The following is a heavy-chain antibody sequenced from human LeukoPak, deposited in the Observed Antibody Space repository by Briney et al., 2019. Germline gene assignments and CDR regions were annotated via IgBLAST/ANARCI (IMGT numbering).Heavy chain of an antibody. V-gene: IGHV1-69*13. J-gene: IGHJ3*02. CDR2: IIPIFGTA. CDR3: ARDQGGTTPGAFDI. CDR1: GGTFSSYA. D-gene: IGHD1-1*01. Sequence: SVKVSCKASGGTFSSYAISWVRQAPGQGLEWMGGIIPIFGTANYAQKFQGRVRITADESTSTAYMELSSLRSEDTAVYYCARDQGGTTPGAFDIWGQGTMVTVSS.